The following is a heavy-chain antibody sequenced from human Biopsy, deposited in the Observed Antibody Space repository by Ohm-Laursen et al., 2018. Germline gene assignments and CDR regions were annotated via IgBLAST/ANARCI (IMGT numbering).Heavy chain of an antibody. CDR3: AGDCNGDNCGVDF. J-gene: IGHJ4*02. Sequence: SSVKVSCKTSGGTSSNFAINWVRQAPGQGLECMGRIIPLIGLTNHAQKFQGRVTITADKFTNTVYMELSSLRSDDTAVYFCAGDCNGDNCGVDFWGQGTLVTVS. V-gene: IGHV1-69*04. D-gene: IGHD2-15*01. CDR2: IIPLIGLT. CDR1: GGTSSNFA.